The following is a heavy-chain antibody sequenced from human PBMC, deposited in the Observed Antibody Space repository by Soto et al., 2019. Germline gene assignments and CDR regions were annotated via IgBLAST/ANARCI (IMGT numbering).Heavy chain of an antibody. V-gene: IGHV4-31*02. CDR1: GGSISSGGYY. CDR2: IYYSGST. D-gene: IGHD5-18*01. J-gene: IGHJ4*02. CDR3: ARDTTRGYSYGSFDY. Sequence: PSETLSLTCTVSGGSISSGGYYWSWIRQHPGKGLEWIGYIYYSGSTYYNPSLKSRVTISVDTSKNQFSLKLSSVTAADTAVYYCARDTTRGYSYGSFDYWGQGTLVTVSS.